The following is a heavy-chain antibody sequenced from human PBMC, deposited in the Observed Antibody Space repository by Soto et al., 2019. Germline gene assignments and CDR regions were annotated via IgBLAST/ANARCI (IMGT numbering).Heavy chain of an antibody. CDR3: ARNTFNWFDP. CDR1: GFTFNDFF. V-gene: IGHV3-11*01. Sequence: QVQLVGSGGDLVKPGGSLRLSCAASGFTFNDFFMTWIRQVPGRGPEWVASTSNSGNSVYYADSVKGRFTVSRDNAQNTLTLQMTDLRVDDTAVYYCARNTFNWFDPWGQGTLVTVSS. CDR2: TSNSGNSV. J-gene: IGHJ5*02.